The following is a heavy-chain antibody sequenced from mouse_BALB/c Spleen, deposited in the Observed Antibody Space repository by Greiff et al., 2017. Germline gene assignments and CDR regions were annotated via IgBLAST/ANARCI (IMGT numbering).Heavy chain of an antibody. CDR3: ASNYGPDY. J-gene: IGHJ2*01. V-gene: IGHV14-3*02. CDR1: GFNIKDTY. CDR2: IDPANGNT. D-gene: IGHD1-1*02. Sequence: EVQLQQSGAELVKPGASVKLSCTASGFNIKDTYMHWVKQRPEQGLEWIGRIDPANGNTKYDPKFQGKATITADTSSNTAYLQLSSLTSEDTAVYYCASNYGPDYWGQGTTVTVSS.